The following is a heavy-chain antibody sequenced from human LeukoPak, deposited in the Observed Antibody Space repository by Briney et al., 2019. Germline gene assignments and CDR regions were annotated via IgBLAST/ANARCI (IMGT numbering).Heavy chain of an antibody. CDR2: IIPILGTA. D-gene: IGHD2-21*02. J-gene: IGHJ6*02. CDR1: GGTFSSHA. Sequence: SVKVSCKASGGTFSSHASSWVRQAPGQGLEWMGGIIPILGTANYAQKFQGRVTITADESTSTAYMELSSLRSEDTAVYYCATVIGDAYWDGYGMDVWDQGTTVTVSS. V-gene: IGHV1-69*13. CDR3: ATVIGDAYWDGYGMDV.